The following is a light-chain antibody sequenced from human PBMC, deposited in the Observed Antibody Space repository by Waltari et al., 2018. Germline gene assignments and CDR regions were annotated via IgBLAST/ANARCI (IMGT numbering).Light chain of an antibody. CDR1: STAIGAYNY. V-gene: IGLV2-14*03. CDR3: RSYTTDTVVV. CDR2: DVT. Sequence: SALTQPAPVPGPPGQSITISCTGTSTAIGAYNYVSWYQHHPGIAPKLIIYDVTKPPSGVSSRFAGSKSANTASLTISGLQAEDEAVYYCRSYTTDTVVVFGGGTNLAVL. J-gene: IGLJ3*02.